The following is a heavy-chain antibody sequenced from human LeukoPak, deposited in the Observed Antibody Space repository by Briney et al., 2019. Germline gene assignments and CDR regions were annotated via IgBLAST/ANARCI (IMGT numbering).Heavy chain of an antibody. CDR2: IKPDGSEA. D-gene: IGHD3-22*01. CDR1: CDIFSSYW. V-gene: IGHV3-7*04. CDR3: ARDHSYYFDPTGYYYDAFDI. Sequence: GGSLRLSCAPSCDIFSSYWMSWVRQAPGKGLEWVANIKPDGSEAHYVDSVKGRFTISRDNAKNSLYLQMNSLRAEDAAVFYSARDHSYYFDPTGYYYDAFDIWGQGTMVTVSS. J-gene: IGHJ3*02.